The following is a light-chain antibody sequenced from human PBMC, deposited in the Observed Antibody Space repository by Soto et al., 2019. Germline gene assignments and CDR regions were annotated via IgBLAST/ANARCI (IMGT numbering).Light chain of an antibody. Sequence: EVVMTQSPATLSVSPGERATLSCRASESVSRNLAWYQQKPGQAPRLLIYDASTRATGIPDRFSGSGSGTDFTLIISRLEPEDFAVYYCQQRSNWPPFTFGQGTRLEIK. CDR3: QQRSNWPPFT. V-gene: IGKV3D-20*02. J-gene: IGKJ5*01. CDR2: DAS. CDR1: ESVSRN.